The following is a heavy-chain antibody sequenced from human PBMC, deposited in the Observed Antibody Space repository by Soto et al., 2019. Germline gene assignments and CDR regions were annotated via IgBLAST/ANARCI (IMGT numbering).Heavy chain of an antibody. CDR2: IKGDGSST. Sequence: EVQLVESGGGLVQPGGSLRLSCAGSGFTFSTYWMHWVRQAPGTGLEWVSRIKGDGSSTSYADSVKGRFTISRDNAKNTVYLQMNSLGAEDTAVYWCARGIRNYYGVDVWGQGTTVIVSS. J-gene: IGHJ6*02. V-gene: IGHV3-74*01. CDR1: GFTFSTYW. CDR3: ARGIRNYYGVDV.